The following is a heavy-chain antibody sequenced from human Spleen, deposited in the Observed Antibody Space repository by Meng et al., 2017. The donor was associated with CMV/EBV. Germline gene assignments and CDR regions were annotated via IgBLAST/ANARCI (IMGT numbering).Heavy chain of an antibody. V-gene: IGHV3-74*01. CDR2: ITADGTIT. J-gene: IGHJ4*02. CDR1: GFTFSSYW. Sequence: ESLKISCVASGFTFSSYWMHWVRQGPGEGLVWVSRITADGTITSYADSVKGRFTISRDNAKNTLYLQMDSLRAEDTAVYYCARDATLPDYWGQGTLVTVSS. CDR3: ARDATLPDY. D-gene: IGHD2-15*01.